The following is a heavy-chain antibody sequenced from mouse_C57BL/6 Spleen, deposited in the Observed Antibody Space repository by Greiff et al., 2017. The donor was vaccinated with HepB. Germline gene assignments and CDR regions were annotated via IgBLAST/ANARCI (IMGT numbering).Heavy chain of an antibody. CDR1: GYTFTDYN. J-gene: IGHJ2*01. Sequence: EVQLQQSGPELVKPGASVKMSCKASGYTFTDYNMHWVKQSHGKSLEWIGYINPNNGGTSYNQKFKGKATLTVNKSSSTAYMELRSLTSEDSAVYYCARERGILYYFDYWGQGTTLTVSS. CDR3: ARERGILYYFDY. CDR2: INPNNGGT. V-gene: IGHV1-22*01.